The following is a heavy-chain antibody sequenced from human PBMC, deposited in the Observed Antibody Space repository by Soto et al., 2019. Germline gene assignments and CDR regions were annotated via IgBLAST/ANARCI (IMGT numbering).Heavy chain of an antibody. CDR2: IDGDDTT. CDR1: WFTVSSNF. Sequence: EVQLVESGGGLVQPGGSLRLSCAASWFTVSSNFMNWVRQAPGKGLEWVSLIDGDDTTYYADSVKGRFTISRHNSKNTLYLEMNSLRAEDTAVYYCARDLLQSWGHLGLGNLVTVSS. J-gene: IGHJ4*02. CDR3: ARDLLQSWGH. D-gene: IGHD7-27*01. V-gene: IGHV3-53*04.